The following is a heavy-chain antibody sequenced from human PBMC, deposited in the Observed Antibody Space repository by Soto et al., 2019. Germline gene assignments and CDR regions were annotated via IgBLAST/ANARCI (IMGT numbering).Heavy chain of an antibody. D-gene: IGHD1-26*01. J-gene: IGHJ6*02. Sequence: SETLSLTCAVYGGSFSGYYWSWIRQPPGKGLEWIGEINHSGSTNYNPSLKSRVTISVDTSKNQFSLKLSSVTAADTAVYYCARAFVGATTSRYYYYYGMDVWGQGTTVTVSS. V-gene: IGHV4-34*01. CDR3: ARAFVGATTSRYYYYYGMDV. CDR1: GGSFSGYY. CDR2: INHSGST.